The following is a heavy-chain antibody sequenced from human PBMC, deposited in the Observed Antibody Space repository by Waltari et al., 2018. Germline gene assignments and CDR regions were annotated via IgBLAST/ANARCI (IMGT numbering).Heavy chain of an antibody. CDR3: ARDSCSSTSCYGNYYYGMDV. Sequence: QVQLQQWGAGLLKPSETLSLTCAVYGGSFSGYYWRWIRQPPGKGLEWIGEINHSGSTNYNTSINSRGTRSVDTSKNEFSLKLSSVTAAETAVYYCARDSCSSTSCYGNYYYGMDVWGQGTTVIVSS. CDR2: INHSGST. CDR1: GGSFSGYY. J-gene: IGHJ6*02. D-gene: IGHD2-2*01. V-gene: IGHV4-34*01.